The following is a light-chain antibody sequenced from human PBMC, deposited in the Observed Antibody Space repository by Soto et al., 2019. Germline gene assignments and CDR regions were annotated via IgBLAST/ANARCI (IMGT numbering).Light chain of an antibody. V-gene: IGKV3-20*01. CDR3: KHYAASPPVFT. Sequence: DIVLTQSPGTLSLSPGDRATLSCRTSRFVSNYYVAWYQQRPGQAPRLLIYAASSRATDIPDRFSGSGSGTDFTLTISRLEPEDFAVYYCKHYAASPPVFTFGPGTKVEI. J-gene: IGKJ3*01. CDR1: RFVSNYY. CDR2: AAS.